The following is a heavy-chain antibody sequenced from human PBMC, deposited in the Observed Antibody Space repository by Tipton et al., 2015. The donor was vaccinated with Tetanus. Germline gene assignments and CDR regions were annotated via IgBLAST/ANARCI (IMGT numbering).Heavy chain of an antibody. J-gene: IGHJ3*01. CDR1: GFTFSDYN. CDR2: ISSNSRTL. CDR3: ARGRGSSWFYV. Sequence: SLRLSCAASGFTFSDYNMNWVRQAPGKGLEWLSVISSNSRTLFYAESVKGRFTISRDNAQNSLYLQINGLRAEDTALYYCARGRGSSWFYVWGQGTMVIVSS. D-gene: IGHD6-13*01. V-gene: IGHV3-48*01.